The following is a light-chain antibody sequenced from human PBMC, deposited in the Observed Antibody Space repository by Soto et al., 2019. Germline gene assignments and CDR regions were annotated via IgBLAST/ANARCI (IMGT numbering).Light chain of an antibody. J-gene: IGKJ1*01. V-gene: IGKV1-5*01. CDR3: QQYNSFSWT. CDR2: DAS. Sequence: DIQMTQSPSSLSASVGDRVTITCQASQNINNYLNWYQQKPGRAPNLLIYDASSLESGVPSRFSGSGSGTEFTLTISSLQPDDFATYYCQQYNSFSWTFGQGTKVDIK. CDR1: QNINNY.